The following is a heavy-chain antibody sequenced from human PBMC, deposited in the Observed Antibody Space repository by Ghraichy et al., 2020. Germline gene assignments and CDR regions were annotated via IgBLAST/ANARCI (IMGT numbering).Heavy chain of an antibody. CDR1: GFTFSSYS. CDR3: ARAWGYSSSWYGEDLNWFDP. V-gene: IGHV3-21*01. Sequence: GGSLRLSCAASGFTFSSYSMNWVRQAPGKGLEWVSSISSSSSYIYYADSVKGRFTISRDNAKNSLYLQMNSLRAEDTAVYYCARAWGYSSSWYGEDLNWFDPWGQGTLVTVSS. J-gene: IGHJ5*02. D-gene: IGHD6-13*01. CDR2: ISSSSSYI.